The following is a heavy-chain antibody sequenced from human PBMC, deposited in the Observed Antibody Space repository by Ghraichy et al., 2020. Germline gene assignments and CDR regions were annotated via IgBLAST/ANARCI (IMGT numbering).Heavy chain of an antibody. Sequence: SETLSLTCTVSGGSISSSSYYWGWIRQPPGKGLEWIGSIYYSGSTYYNPSLKSRVTISVDTSKNQFSLKLSSVTAADTAVYYCAYDPGPKDPFDYWGQGTLVTVSS. CDR1: GGSISSSSYY. J-gene: IGHJ4*02. CDR3: AYDPGPKDPFDY. CDR2: IYYSGST. V-gene: IGHV4-39*07. D-gene: IGHD3-3*01.